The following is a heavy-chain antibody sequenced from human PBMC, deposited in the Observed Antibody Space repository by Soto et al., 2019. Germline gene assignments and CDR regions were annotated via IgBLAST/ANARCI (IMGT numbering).Heavy chain of an antibody. D-gene: IGHD1-26*01. V-gene: IGHV4-30-4*01. CDR2: IYNSVNT. CDR3: ARVSGSYYYGMDV. CDR1: GGSVSNGFYS. J-gene: IGHJ6*02. Sequence: PSETLSLTCTVSGGSVSNGFYSWSWIRQSPGRGLEWIGHIYNSVNTYSNPSLQSRVTISIDTSKNQFSLKLSSVTAADTAVYYCARVSGSYYYGMDVWGQGTTVTVSS.